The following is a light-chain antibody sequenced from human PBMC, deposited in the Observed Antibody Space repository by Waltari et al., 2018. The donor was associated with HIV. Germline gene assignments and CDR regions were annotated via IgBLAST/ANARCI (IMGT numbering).Light chain of an antibody. CDR3: EQSYNSPRT. CDR2: AAS. CDR1: QSIRSN. J-gene: IGKJ1*01. Sequence: DLQITQSPSSLSASVGDRVPLTCRSSQSIRSNLNWYQQKPGKAPKLLIYAASSLQSGVPSRFSGSGSGTDFTLTISSLQPEDFVTYHCEQSYNSPRTFGQGTKVEIK. V-gene: IGKV1-39*01.